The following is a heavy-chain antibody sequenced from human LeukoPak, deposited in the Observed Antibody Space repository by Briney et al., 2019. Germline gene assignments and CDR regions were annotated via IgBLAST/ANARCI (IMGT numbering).Heavy chain of an antibody. D-gene: IGHD5-18*01. CDR3: ARGLWYFDY. Sequence: KPSETLSLTCTVSGGSISSSSYYWGWIRQPAGKGLEWIGRFYTSGSTNYNPSLKSRVTMSVDTSKNQFSLKLSSVTAADTAVYYCARGLWYFDYWGQGALVTVSS. J-gene: IGHJ4*02. CDR1: GGSISSSSYY. CDR2: FYTSGST. V-gene: IGHV4-61*02.